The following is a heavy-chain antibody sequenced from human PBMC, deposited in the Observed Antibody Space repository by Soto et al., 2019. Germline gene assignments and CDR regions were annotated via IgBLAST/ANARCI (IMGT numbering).Heavy chain of an antibody. Sequence: ASVKVSCKASGYTFTSYGISWVRQAPGQGLEWMGWISAYNGNTNYAQKLQGRVTMTTDTSTSTAYMELRSLRSDDTAVYYCARVGMDIVVVVAAISGFDPWGQGTLVTVSS. V-gene: IGHV1-18*01. CDR1: GYTFTSYG. CDR3: ARVGMDIVVVVAAISGFDP. CDR2: ISAYNGNT. D-gene: IGHD2-15*01. J-gene: IGHJ5*02.